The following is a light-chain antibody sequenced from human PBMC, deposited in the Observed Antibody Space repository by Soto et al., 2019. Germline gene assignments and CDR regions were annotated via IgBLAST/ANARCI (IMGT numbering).Light chain of an antibody. CDR1: NSDVAAYNL. J-gene: IGLJ1*01. Sequence: QSALTQPASVSGSPGQSITISCTGTNSDVAAYNLVSWYQQFSGKAPKLLIYEVSRWPSGISDRFSGSKSGNTASLTISGLQAEDEADYYCSSYTSSSTLFGTGTKVTVL. CDR2: EVS. CDR3: SSYTSSSTL. V-gene: IGLV2-14*02.